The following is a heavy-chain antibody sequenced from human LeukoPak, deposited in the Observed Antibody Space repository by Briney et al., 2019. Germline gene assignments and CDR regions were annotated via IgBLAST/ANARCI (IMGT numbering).Heavy chain of an antibody. J-gene: IGHJ5*02. CDR2: INPNSGGT. CDR1: GYTFTGYY. D-gene: IGHD1-26*01. CDR3: AREVGATRVNWFDP. V-gene: IGHV1-2*02. Sequence: GASVKVSCKASGYTFTGYYMHWVRQAPGQGLEWMGWINPNSGGTNYAQKFQGRVTMTRDTSISTAYMELSRLRSDDTAVYYCAREVGATRVNWFDPWGQGTLVTVSS.